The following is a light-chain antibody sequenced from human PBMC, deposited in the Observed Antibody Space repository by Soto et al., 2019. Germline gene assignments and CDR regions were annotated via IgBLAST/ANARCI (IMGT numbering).Light chain of an antibody. CDR2: EGS. V-gene: IGLV2-23*01. Sequence: QSALTQPASVSGSPGQSITISCTGTSSDVGSYNLVSWYQQHPGKAPKLMIYEGSKRPSGVSNRFSGSKSGNTASLTISGLQAEEEADYYCCSYAGSRYVFGTGTKLTVL. CDR3: CSYAGSRYV. J-gene: IGLJ1*01. CDR1: SSDVGSYNL.